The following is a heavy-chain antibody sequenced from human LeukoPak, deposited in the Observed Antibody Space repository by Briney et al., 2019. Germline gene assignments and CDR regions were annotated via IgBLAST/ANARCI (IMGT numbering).Heavy chain of an antibody. D-gene: IGHD6-19*01. Sequence: ASVKVSCKASGYTFTSYDINWARQATGQGLEWMGWMNPNSGNTGYAQKFQGRVTMTRNTSISTAYMELSSLRSEDTAVYCCARGKHRPPYSSGCLGYWGQGTLVTVSS. CDR2: MNPNSGNT. J-gene: IGHJ4*02. V-gene: IGHV1-8*01. CDR3: ARGKHRPPYSSGCLGY. CDR1: GYTFTSYD.